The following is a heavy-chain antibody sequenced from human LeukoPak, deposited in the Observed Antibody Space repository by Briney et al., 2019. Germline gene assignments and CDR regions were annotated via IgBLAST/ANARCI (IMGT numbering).Heavy chain of an antibody. CDR2: IYTSGST. Sequence: PSETLPLTCTVSGGSISSYYWSWIRQPAGKGLEWIGRIYTSGSTNCNPSLKSRVTMSVDTSKNQLSLKLSSVTAADTAVYYCARGKVASYAYYYYMDVWGKGTTVTVSS. J-gene: IGHJ6*03. V-gene: IGHV4-4*07. CDR3: ARGKVASYAYYYYMDV. CDR1: GGSISSYY.